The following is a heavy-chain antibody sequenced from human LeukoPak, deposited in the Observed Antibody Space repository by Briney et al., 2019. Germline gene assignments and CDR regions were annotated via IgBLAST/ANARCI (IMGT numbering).Heavy chain of an antibody. Sequence: PGRSLRLSCAASGFTVSRSYMIWARQAPGKGLEWVSVIYSGGTTYYADSVKGRFTISRDNSKNTLYLQMNSLRAEDTAVYYCARDRAQYCSGGSCFSTPTDYWGQGTLVTVSS. CDR1: GFTVSRSY. D-gene: IGHD2-15*01. V-gene: IGHV3-53*05. CDR2: IYSGGTT. CDR3: ARDRAQYCSGGSCFSTPTDY. J-gene: IGHJ4*02.